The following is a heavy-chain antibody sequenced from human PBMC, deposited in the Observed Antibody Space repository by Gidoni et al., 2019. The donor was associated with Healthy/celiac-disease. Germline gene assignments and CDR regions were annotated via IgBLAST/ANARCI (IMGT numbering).Heavy chain of an antibody. CDR2: ISYDGSNK. J-gene: IGHJ6*03. D-gene: IGHD4-17*01. Sequence: QVQLVESGGGVVQPGRSLRLSCAASGFTFSSYGMHWVRQAPGKGLEWVAVISYDGSNKYYADSVKGRFTISRDNSKNTLCLQMNSLRAEDTAVYYCAKDGGVTTPWGDYYYMDVWGKGTTVTVSS. CDR3: AKDGGVTTPWGDYYYMDV. CDR1: GFTFSSYG. V-gene: IGHV3-30*18.